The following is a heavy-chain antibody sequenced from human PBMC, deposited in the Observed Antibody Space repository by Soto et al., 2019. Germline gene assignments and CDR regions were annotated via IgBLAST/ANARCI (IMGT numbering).Heavy chain of an antibody. D-gene: IGHD3-16*01. J-gene: IGHJ4*02. CDR3: STSNLGVDY. V-gene: IGHV3-15*01. Sequence: LRHSYAAAEVMIGDVWVTCVRQPPGKGMDSVGRIKTKPDDRTIGYAAPVRGRFTISRDDSKNTLYLQITSLTPDDTGVYYCSTSNLGVDYWGPGALVTVSS. CDR2: IKTKPDDRTI. CDR1: EVMIGDVW.